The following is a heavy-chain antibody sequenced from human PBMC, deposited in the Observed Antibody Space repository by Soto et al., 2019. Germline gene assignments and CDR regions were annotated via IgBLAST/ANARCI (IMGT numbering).Heavy chain of an antibody. J-gene: IGHJ5*02. Sequence: PGKGLEWIGSIYYSGSTYYSPSRKSRVTISVDTSKNQFSLKLSSVTAADTAVYYCARHIRGYDILTGYGEPTFDPWGQGTLVTVSS. CDR2: IYYSGST. D-gene: IGHD3-9*01. V-gene: IGHV4-30-2*03. CDR3: ARHIRGYDILTGYGEPTFDP.